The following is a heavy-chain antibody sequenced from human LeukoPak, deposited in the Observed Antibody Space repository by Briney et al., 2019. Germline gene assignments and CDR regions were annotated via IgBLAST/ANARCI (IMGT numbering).Heavy chain of an antibody. J-gene: IGHJ3*02. CDR3: AGSGSAFDI. D-gene: IGHD3-10*01. Sequence: GGSLRLSCAASGFTFSNYGMSWVRQAPGTGLEWVAGISGSGGNTYYADSVKGRFTISRDNSKNTLYLQMNSLRAEDTAVYYCAGSGSAFDIWGQGTMVTVSS. CDR2: ISGSGGNT. CDR1: GFTFSNYG. V-gene: IGHV3-23*01.